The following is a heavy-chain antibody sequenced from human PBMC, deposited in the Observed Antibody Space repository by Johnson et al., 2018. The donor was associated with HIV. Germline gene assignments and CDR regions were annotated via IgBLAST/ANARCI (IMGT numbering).Heavy chain of an antibody. V-gene: IGHV3-9*01. CDR3: AKPPSMGADAFDI. D-gene: IGHD3-16*01. CDR1: GFTFDDYA. Sequence: QLVESGGGLVQPGRSLRLSCAASGFTFDDYAMHWVRQAPGKGLEWVSGISWNSGSIGYADSVKGRFTISRDNSKNTLYLQMNSLRAEDAAVYYCAKPPSMGADAFDIWGQGTMVTVSS. J-gene: IGHJ3*02. CDR2: ISWNSGSI.